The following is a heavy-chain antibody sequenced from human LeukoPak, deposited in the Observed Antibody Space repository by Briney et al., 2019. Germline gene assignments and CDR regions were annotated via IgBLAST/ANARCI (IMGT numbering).Heavy chain of an antibody. V-gene: IGHV3-23*01. CDR3: AKVGLYGGYYFDY. D-gene: IGHD5-12*01. CDR2: ISGSGGST. Sequence: GGSLRLSCAASGSTFSSYAMSWVRQAPGKGLEWVSAISGSGGSTYYADSVKGRFTISRDNSKNTLYLQMNSLRAEDTAVYYCAKVGLYGGYYFDYWGQGTLVTVSS. CDR1: GSTFSSYA. J-gene: IGHJ4*02.